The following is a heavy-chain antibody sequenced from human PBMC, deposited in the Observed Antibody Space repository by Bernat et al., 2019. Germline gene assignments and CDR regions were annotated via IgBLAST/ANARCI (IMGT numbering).Heavy chain of an antibody. CDR1: GFTVSSNY. V-gene: IGHV3-53*01. CDR3: ASRSGSSGWATRDY. D-gene: IGHD6-19*01. Sequence: EVQLVESGGGLIQPGGSLRLSCAASGFTVSSNYMSWVRQAPGKGLEWVSVIYSGGSTYYADSAKGRFTISRDNSKNTLYLQMNSLRAEDTAVYYCASRSGSSGWATRDYWGQGTLVTVSS. J-gene: IGHJ4*02. CDR2: IYSGGST.